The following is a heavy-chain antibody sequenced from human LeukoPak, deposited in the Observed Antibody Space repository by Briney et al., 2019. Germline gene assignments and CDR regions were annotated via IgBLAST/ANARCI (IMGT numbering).Heavy chain of an antibody. Sequence: GGSLRLSCVASGFTFSSYWMHWVRQAPGKGLVWVSRISSDGSSTSYADSVKGRFTISRDNAKNSLYLQMNSLRAEDTAVYYCATLSVVVVPAELNWGQGTLVTVSS. CDR1: GFTFSSYW. V-gene: IGHV3-74*01. CDR3: ATLSVVVVPAELN. CDR2: ISSDGSST. J-gene: IGHJ4*02. D-gene: IGHD2-15*01.